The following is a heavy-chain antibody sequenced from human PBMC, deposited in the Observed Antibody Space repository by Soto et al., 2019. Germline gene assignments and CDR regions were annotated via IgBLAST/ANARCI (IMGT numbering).Heavy chain of an antibody. CDR3: ARGRHASGNYYFDY. CDR1: GGSSSSFA. CDR2: LSPIFGTP. V-gene: IGHV1-69*12. J-gene: IGHJ4*02. Sequence: QVQLVQSGAEVKKPGSSVNVSCKSSGGSSSSFAVSWVRQAPGQGLEWMGGLSPIFGTPNYAQKFQGRVTISADDSTSTAYMQLSSLRSEDTAVYYCARGRHASGNYYFDYWGQGTLVTVSS. D-gene: IGHD3-10*01.